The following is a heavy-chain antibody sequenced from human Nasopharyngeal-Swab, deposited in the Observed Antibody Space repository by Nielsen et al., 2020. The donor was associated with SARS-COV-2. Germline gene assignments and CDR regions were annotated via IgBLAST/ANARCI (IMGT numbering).Heavy chain of an antibody. CDR3: ARDFSH. J-gene: IGHJ4*02. CDR2: IYASGTT. V-gene: IGHV4-61*02. CDR1: GGSISSGNAWNY. Sequence: SETLSLTCTVSGGSISSGNAWNYWTWIRHTAGKGLEWIGRIYASGTTDYNPSLKSIVTMSLDTSKKQFSLTLTSVTAADTAIYYCARDFSHWGQGTLVTVSS.